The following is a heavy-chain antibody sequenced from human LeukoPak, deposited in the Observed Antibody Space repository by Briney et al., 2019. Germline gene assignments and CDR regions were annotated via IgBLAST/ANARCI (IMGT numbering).Heavy chain of an antibody. CDR2: ISGSGGST. Sequence: GGSLRLSCAASGFTFSSYAMSWVRQAPGKGLEWVSAISGSGGSTYYADSVKGRFTISRDNSKNTLYLQMNSLRAEDTAVYYCARVVLFGVVIRNYYGMDVWGQGTTVTVSS. D-gene: IGHD3-3*01. CDR3: ARVVLFGVVIRNYYGMDV. J-gene: IGHJ6*02. V-gene: IGHV3-23*01. CDR1: GFTFSSYA.